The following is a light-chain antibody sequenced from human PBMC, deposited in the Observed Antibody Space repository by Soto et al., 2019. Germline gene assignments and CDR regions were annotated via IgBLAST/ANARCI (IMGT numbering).Light chain of an antibody. J-gene: IGKJ4*01. CDR3: QQYDNLPLT. Sequence: DIQMTQSPSSLSASVGDRVTITCQASQDISNYLNWYQQKLGKAPKLLIYDASNLETGVPSRFSGSGSGTDFTFTISSLQAEDIATYYCQQYDNLPLTFGGGTKVEIK. CDR2: DAS. CDR1: QDISNY. V-gene: IGKV1-33*01.